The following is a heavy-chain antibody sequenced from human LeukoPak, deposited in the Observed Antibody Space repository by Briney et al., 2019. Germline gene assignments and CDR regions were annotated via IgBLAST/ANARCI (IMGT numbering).Heavy chain of an antibody. CDR1: GYTFTDYY. J-gene: IGHJ6*02. CDR2: INPNTGDT. V-gene: IGHV1-2*02. D-gene: IGHD6-13*01. Sequence: ASVKVSCKASGYTFTDYYIHWVRQAPGQGLEWMGWINPNTGDTNHAQKFQVRVTMTRDTSISTAHMELTRLRSDDTAVYYCARDIGAGSSSSRLWGVDVWGQGTTVTVSS. CDR3: ARDIGAGSSSSRLWGVDV.